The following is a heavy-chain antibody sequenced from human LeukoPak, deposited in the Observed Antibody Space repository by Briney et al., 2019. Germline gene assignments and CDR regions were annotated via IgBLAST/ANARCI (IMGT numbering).Heavy chain of an antibody. V-gene: IGHV1-18*01. CDR3: ARDMVRGVSFYYYYYMDV. CDR2: ISAYNGNT. J-gene: IGHJ6*03. CDR1: GYTFTSYG. D-gene: IGHD3-10*01. Sequence: ASVKVSCKASGYTFTSYGISWVRQAPGQGLEWMGWISAYNGNTNYAQNLQGRVTMTTDTSTSTAYMELRSLRAEDTAVYYCARDMVRGVSFYYYYYMDVWGKGTTVTVSS.